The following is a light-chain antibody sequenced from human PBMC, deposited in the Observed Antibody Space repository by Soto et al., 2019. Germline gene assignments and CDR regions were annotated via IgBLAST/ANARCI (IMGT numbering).Light chain of an antibody. CDR1: QNINSNY. Sequence: EIVLTQSPGTLSLSPGERATVSCRASQNINSNYLAWYQQKPGQAPRLLIYGASSRATGIPDRFSGSGSGTDFTLTISRLEPEDFAVYYCQQFSLSPVMYTFGQGTKLEI. J-gene: IGKJ2*01. V-gene: IGKV3-20*01. CDR3: QQFSLSPVMYT. CDR2: GAS.